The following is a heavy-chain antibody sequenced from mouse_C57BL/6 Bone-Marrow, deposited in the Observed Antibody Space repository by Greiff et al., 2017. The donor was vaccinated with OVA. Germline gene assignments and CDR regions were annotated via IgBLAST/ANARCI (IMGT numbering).Heavy chain of an antibody. Sequence: VQLQQSGPELVRPGASVTISCKAPGYTFTSHWMQWVRQRPGQGLEWIGEIFPGSGSTSYNEKFKGKATLTVDTSSCTAYMQLSSLTSEDSAVYIGARSVITTGSSFAYWGQGTLVTVSA. CDR1: GYTFTSHW. CDR3: ARSVITTGSSFAY. V-gene: IGHV1-56*01. J-gene: IGHJ3*01. D-gene: IGHD1-1*01. CDR2: IFPGSGST.